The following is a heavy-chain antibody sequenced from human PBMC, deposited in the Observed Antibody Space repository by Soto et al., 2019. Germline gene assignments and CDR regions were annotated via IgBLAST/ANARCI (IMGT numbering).Heavy chain of an antibody. J-gene: IGHJ5*02. CDR2: IYYSGST. V-gene: IGHV4-39*01. CDR1: DGSISSSSYY. CDR3: ASLLGYSYGKNLFDP. Sequence: QLQLQESGPGLVKPSETLSLTCTVSDGSISSSSYYWGWIRQPPGKGLEWIGSIYYSGSTYYNPSLKSRVTISVDTSKNQFSLKLSSVTAADTAVYYCASLLGYSYGKNLFDPWGQGTLVTVSS. D-gene: IGHD5-18*01.